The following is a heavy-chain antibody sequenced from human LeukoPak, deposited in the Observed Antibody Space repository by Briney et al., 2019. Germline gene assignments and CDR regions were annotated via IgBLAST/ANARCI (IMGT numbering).Heavy chain of an antibody. CDR1: GFTFSSYE. J-gene: IGHJ6*02. V-gene: IGHV3-48*03. D-gene: IGHD3-22*01. CDR3: ARDQRNYDSSGNYYYYGMDV. CDR2: ISSSGSTI. Sequence: GGSLRLSCAASGFTFSSYEMNWVGQAPGKGLEWVSYISSSGSTIYYADSVKGRFTISRDNAKNSLYLQMNSLRAEDTAVYYCARDQRNYDSSGNYYYYGMDVWGQGTTVTVSS.